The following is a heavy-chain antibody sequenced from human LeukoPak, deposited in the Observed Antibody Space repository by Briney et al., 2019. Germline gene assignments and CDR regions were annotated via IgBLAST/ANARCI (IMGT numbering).Heavy chain of an antibody. CDR1: GGSISSYY. J-gene: IGHJ4*02. CDR2: IYYSGST. Sequence: KASETLSLTCTVSGGSISSYYWSWIRQPPGKGLEWIGYIYYSGSTNYNPSLKSRVTISVDTSKNQFSLKLSSVTAADTAVYYCARGGAWFGELSLDYWGQGTLVTVSS. V-gene: IGHV4-59*01. CDR3: ARGGAWFGELSLDY. D-gene: IGHD3-10*01.